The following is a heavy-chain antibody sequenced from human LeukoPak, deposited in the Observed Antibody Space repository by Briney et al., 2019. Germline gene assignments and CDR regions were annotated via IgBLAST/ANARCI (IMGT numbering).Heavy chain of an antibody. D-gene: IGHD2-2*01. Sequence: GESLKISCQGSGYSFTSYWIGWVRQMPGKGLEWTGIIYPGDSDTRYSPSFQGQVTISADKSISTAYLQWSSLKASHTAMYYCARHPVVPAAISYMDVWGKGTTVTVSS. V-gene: IGHV5-51*01. CDR1: GYSFTSYW. CDR2: IYPGDSDT. J-gene: IGHJ6*03. CDR3: ARHPVVPAAISYMDV.